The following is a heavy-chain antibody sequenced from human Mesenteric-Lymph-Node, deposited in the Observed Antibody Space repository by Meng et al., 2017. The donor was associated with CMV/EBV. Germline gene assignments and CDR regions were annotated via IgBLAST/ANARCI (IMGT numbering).Heavy chain of an antibody. J-gene: IGHJ4*02. D-gene: IGHD2-2*01. CDR2: IGYDGSEE. V-gene: IGHV3-30*02. Sequence: GESLKISCAASGFTFSSYGMHWVRQAPGKGLEWVAFIGYDGSEEFYEDSVKGRFTISRDNAENTLYLQMNNLRAEDTAVYYCARGPSYQMLMWGQGTLVTVSS. CDR1: GFTFSSYG. CDR3: ARGPSYQMLM.